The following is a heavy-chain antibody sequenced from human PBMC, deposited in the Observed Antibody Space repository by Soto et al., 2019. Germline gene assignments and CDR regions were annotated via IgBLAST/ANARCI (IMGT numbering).Heavy chain of an antibody. V-gene: IGHV3-23*01. CDR3: AKDRRVRIAAASDY. J-gene: IGHJ4*02. CDR1: GFTFSSYA. D-gene: IGHD6-13*01. CDR2: ISGSGGST. Sequence: EVQLLESGGGLVQPGGSLRLPCAASGFTFSSYAMSWVRQAPGKGLEWVSAISGSGGSTYYADSVKGRFTISRDNSKNTLYLQMNSLRAEDTAVYYCAKDRRVRIAAASDYWGQGTLVTVSS.